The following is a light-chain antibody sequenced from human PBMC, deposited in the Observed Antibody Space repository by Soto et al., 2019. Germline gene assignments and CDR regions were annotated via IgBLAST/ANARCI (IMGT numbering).Light chain of an antibody. J-gene: IGKJ4*01. CDR1: QSISSN. V-gene: IGKV3-15*01. CDR2: GAS. CDR3: QQYHAWPLT. Sequence: EIVMTQSPATLSVSPGERATLTCRASQSISSNLAWYQQRPGQAPRLLIFGASTRATGVPARFSGSGSGTEFTLTISSLESEDCAVYYCQQYHAWPLTFERGTNLEIK.